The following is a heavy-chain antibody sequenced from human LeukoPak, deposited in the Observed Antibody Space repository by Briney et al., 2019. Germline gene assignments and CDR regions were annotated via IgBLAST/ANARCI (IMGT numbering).Heavy chain of an antibody. J-gene: IGHJ4*02. V-gene: IGHV4-59*01. D-gene: IGHD6-13*01. CDR3: ARRSSSWPDWGFDS. CDR1: GGSISNYY. CDR2: IYNSGST. Sequence: SETLSRTCTLPGGSISNYYWSWIRQPPGKGLQGIGYIYNSGSTNYNPSLKGRVTISIDTSKNQFSLNLSSAAAADTAVYYCARRSSSWPDWGFDSWGQGTLVTVSS.